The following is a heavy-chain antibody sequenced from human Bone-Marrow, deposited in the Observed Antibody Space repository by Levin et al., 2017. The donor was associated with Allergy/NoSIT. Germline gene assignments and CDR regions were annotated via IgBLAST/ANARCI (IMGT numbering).Heavy chain of an antibody. Sequence: SETLSLTCSVSGGSISSNIYYWGWIRQTPGKGLEWIGSMFYSGITFYNPSLKSRVTISVDTSKNQFSLKLNSVTAADTAIYYCARHRGGLHFDYWGQGTLVTVSS. CDR3: ARHRGGLHFDY. D-gene: IGHD2-21*01. CDR1: GGSISSNIYY. J-gene: IGHJ4*02. V-gene: IGHV4-39*01. CDR2: MFYSGIT.